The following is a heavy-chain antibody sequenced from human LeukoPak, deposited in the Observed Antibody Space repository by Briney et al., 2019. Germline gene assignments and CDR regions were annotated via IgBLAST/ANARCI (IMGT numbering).Heavy chain of an antibody. D-gene: IGHD5-18*01. CDR2: VIPIFGTT. CDR3: ARGRYSSGFGGNYYCYYMDV. Sequence: ASVKVSCKASGGTFTSYAISWVRQAPGQGLEWVGGVIPIFGTTNYAQKFQGRVTITTDKATSTAYMELSSLRSEDTAVYYCARGRYSSGFGGNYYCYYMDVWGKGTTVTVSS. CDR1: GGTFTSYA. J-gene: IGHJ6*03. V-gene: IGHV1-69*05.